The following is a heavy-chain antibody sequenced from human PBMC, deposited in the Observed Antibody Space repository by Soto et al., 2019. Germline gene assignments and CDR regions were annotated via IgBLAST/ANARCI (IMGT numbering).Heavy chain of an antibody. CDR3: ARWGGYYRVYFDY. CDR1: GGSISSGDYY. CDR2: IYYSGIT. V-gene: IGHV4-30-4*01. J-gene: IGHJ4*02. Sequence: ASETLSLTCTVSGGSISSGDYYWSWIRHPPGKGLEWIGYIYYSGITYYNPSLKSRVTISVDTSKNQFSLKLSSVTATDTAVYYCARWGGYYRVYFDYWGQGTLVTVSS. D-gene: IGHD3-3*01.